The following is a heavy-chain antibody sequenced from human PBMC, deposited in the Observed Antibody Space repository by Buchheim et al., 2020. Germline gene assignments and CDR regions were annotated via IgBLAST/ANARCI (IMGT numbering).Heavy chain of an antibody. J-gene: IGHJ4*02. D-gene: IGHD3-10*01. CDR3: ARNGGREYYFDY. CDR2: IIPIFGTA. V-gene: IGHV1-69*01. CDR1: GGTSNNFT. Sequence: QVHLVQSGAEVKKPGSSVKVSCKASGGTSNNFTISWVRQAPGQGLEWMGGIIPIFGTANYAQKFQGRVTITADESTSTAYMELSSLRSEDTAVYYCARNGGREYYFDYWGQGTL.